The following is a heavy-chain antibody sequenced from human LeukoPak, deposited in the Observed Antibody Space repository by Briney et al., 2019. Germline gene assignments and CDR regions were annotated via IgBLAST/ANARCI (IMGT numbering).Heavy chain of an antibody. CDR1: GGSFSGYY. J-gene: IGHJ4*02. CDR3: ARYGGSGSYYFDF. V-gene: IGHV4-34*01. CDR2: INHSGST. D-gene: IGHD3-10*01. Sequence: SEALSLTCAVYGGSFSGYYWSWIRQPPGKGLEWIGEINHSGSTYYNPSLKSRVTISVDRSKNQFSLKLSSVTAADTAVYYCARYGGSGSYYFDFWGQGTLVTVSS.